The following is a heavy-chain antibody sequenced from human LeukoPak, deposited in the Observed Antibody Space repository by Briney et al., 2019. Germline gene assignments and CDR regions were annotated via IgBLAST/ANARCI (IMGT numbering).Heavy chain of an antibody. J-gene: IGHJ6*03. CDR2: INHSGST. CDR3: ARERRITIFGVVNHYYYYYMDV. V-gene: IGHV4-34*01. D-gene: IGHD3-3*01. CDR1: GGSFSGYY. Sequence: SETLSLTCAVYGGSFSGYYWSWIRQPTGKGLEWIGGINHSGSTNYNPSLKSRVTISVDTSKNQFSLKLSSVTAADTAVYYCARERRITIFGVVNHYYYYYMDVWGKGTTVTVSS.